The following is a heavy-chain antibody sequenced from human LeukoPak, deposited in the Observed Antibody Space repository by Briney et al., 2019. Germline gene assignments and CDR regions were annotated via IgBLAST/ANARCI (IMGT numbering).Heavy chain of an antibody. V-gene: IGHV4-39*01. CDR3: ARHNRDGVVQIDY. CDR2: IYYSGST. CDR1: GGSISSSSYY. J-gene: IGHJ4*02. Sequence: SETLSLTCTVSGGSISSSSYYWGWIRQPPGKGLEWIGSIYYSGSTYYNPSLKSRVTISVDTSKNQFSLKLSSVTAADTTVYYCARHNRDGVVQIDYWGQGTLVTVSS. D-gene: IGHD3-3*01.